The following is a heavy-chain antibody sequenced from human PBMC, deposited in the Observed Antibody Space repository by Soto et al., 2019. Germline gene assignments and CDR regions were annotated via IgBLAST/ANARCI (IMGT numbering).Heavy chain of an antibody. CDR3: ARDRVSSQHYYYYGMDV. CDR2: ISYDGSNK. D-gene: IGHD6-13*01. Sequence: GGSLRLSCAASGFTFSSYAMHWVRQAPGKGLEWVAVISYDGSNKYYADSVKGRFTISRDNSKNTLYLQMNSLRAEDTAVYYCARDRVSSQHYYYYGMDVWGQGTTVTVSS. CDR1: GFTFSSYA. J-gene: IGHJ6*02. V-gene: IGHV3-30-3*01.